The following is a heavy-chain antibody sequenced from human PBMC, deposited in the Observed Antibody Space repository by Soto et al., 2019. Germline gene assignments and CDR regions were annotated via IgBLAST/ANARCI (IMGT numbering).Heavy chain of an antibody. CDR2: INPNNGDT. V-gene: IGHV1-2*02. CDR1: GYSFTGYY. Sequence: QVQLVQSGAEVNKPGASVKVSCKASGYSFTGYYLHWVRQAPGQGLEWMGWINPNNGDTNYAQKFQGRVTMTRDTSINTVYMELSGLRSDDTAVYYCATSGQAGARRGFDYWGQGTLVTVSS. CDR3: ATSGQAGARRGFDY. D-gene: IGHD1-26*01. J-gene: IGHJ4*02.